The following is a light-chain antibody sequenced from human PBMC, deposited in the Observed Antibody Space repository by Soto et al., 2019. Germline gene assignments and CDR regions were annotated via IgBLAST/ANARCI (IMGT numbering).Light chain of an antibody. J-gene: IGKJ4*01. V-gene: IGKV3-11*01. Sequence: EIVLTQSPATLSLSPGERATLSCRASQSVSSYLAWYQQKPGQAPRLLIYDASNRATGIPARFSGSGSGTDFTLTISSLEPEDFAVYYCQQRSNWLALTFGGGTKVDNK. CDR2: DAS. CDR1: QSVSSY. CDR3: QQRSNWLALT.